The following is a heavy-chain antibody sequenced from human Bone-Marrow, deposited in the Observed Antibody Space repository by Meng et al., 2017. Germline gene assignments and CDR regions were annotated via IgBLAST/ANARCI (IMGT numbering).Heavy chain of an antibody. CDR3: TVFSRGHI. CDR1: GFTFSDYY. V-gene: IGHV3-73*01. CDR2: IRSKTDTYAT. D-gene: IGHD3-3*02. J-gene: IGHJ3*02. Sequence: VQLVGAGGGLVKPGGSLRLSCAASGFTFSDYYMSWICQASGKGLEWVGRIRSKTDTYATAFAASVKGRFTISRDDSKNTAYLQLNSLKTEDTAVYYCTVFSRGHIWGQGTMVTVSS.